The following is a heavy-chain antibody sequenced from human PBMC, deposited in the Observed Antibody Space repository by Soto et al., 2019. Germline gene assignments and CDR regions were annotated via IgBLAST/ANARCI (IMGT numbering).Heavy chain of an antibody. CDR2: TYYRSKWYN. CDR3: ARKIAVAGNYYYYYGMDV. J-gene: IGHJ6*02. CDR1: GDSVSRNSAA. Sequence: SQTLSLTCAISGDSVSRNSAAGNWIRQSPSRGLEWLGRTYYRSKWYNDYAVSVKSRITINPDTSKNQFSLQLNSVTPEDTAVYYCARKIAVAGNYYYYYGMDVWGQGTTVTVSS. D-gene: IGHD6-19*01. V-gene: IGHV6-1*01.